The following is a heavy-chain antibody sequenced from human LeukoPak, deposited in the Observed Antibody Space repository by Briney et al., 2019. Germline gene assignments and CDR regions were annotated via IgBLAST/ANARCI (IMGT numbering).Heavy chain of an antibody. CDR2: IYYSGST. J-gene: IGHJ4*02. D-gene: IGHD3-22*01. V-gene: IGHV4-59*01. CDR3: ARVIYDSSGYYYFDC. Sequence: SETLSLTCTVSGGSISSYYWSWIRQPPGKGLEWIGYIYYSGSTNYNPSLKSRVTISVDTSKNQFSLKLSSVTAADTAVYYCARVIYDSSGYYYFDCWGQGTLVTVSS. CDR1: GGSISSYY.